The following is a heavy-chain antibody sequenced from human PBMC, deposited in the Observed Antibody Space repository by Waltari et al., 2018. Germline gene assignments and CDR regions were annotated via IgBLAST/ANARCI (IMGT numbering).Heavy chain of an antibody. CDR1: GFSFSNAW. D-gene: IGHD7-27*01. J-gene: IGHJ3*02. Sequence: EVLLVEAGGSLVKPGGSLRLSCAGSGFSFSNAWMNWVRQAPGKGLEWVGRIKNKIDGGIIDYAAPLKGRFTISRDDSKNTLYLQMNSLKIEDTAVYYCTTRTWADGFDIWGQGTMVTVSS. V-gene: IGHV3-15*02. CDR2: IKNKIDGGII. CDR3: TTRTWADGFDI.